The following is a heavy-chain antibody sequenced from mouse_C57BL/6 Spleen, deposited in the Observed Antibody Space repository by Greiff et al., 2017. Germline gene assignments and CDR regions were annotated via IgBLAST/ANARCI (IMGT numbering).Heavy chain of an antibody. J-gene: IGHJ4*01. CDR2: ISDGGSYT. Sequence: EVMLVESGGGLVKPGGSLKLSCAASGFTFSSYAMSWVRQTPEKRLEWVATISDGGSYTYYPDNVKGRFTISRDNAKNNLYLQMSHLKSEDTAMYYCAREEITTKGVAMDYWGQGTSVTASS. V-gene: IGHV5-4*01. CDR1: GFTFSSYA. CDR3: AREEITTKGVAMDY. D-gene: IGHD2-4*01.